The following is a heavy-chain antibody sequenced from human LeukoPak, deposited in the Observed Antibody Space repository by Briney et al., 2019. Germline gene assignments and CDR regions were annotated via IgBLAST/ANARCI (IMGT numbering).Heavy chain of an antibody. CDR3: VRDGYKAFDI. Sequence: PSETLSLTCSVSGGSISSYYWSWVRQAPGKGLEWVSGINWNGGSTGYADSVKGRFTISRDNAKNSLYLQMNSLRAEDTALYYCVRDGYKAFDIWGQGTMVTVSS. CDR1: GGSISSYY. D-gene: IGHD1-14*01. V-gene: IGHV3-20*04. J-gene: IGHJ3*02. CDR2: INWNGGST.